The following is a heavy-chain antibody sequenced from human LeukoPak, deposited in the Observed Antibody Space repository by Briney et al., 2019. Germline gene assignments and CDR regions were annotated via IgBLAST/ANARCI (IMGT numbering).Heavy chain of an antibody. CDR1: GFIFSSYA. Sequence: PGGSLRLSCAASGFIFSSYAMSWVRQAPGKGLEWGSTISGSGGSTYYADSVKGRFTISRDNSKNTVYLQMNSLRAEDTAVYYCAKDRPCINDVCHGDFDYWGQGTLVTVSS. CDR2: ISGSGGST. V-gene: IGHV3-23*01. D-gene: IGHD2-8*01. CDR3: AKDRPCINDVCHGDFDY. J-gene: IGHJ4*02.